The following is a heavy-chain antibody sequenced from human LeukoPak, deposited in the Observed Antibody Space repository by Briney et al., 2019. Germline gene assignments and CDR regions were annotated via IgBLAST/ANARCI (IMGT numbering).Heavy chain of an antibody. CDR3: ARILDSAWGELGY. J-gene: IGHJ4*02. D-gene: IGHD6-19*01. CDR1: GFSFSSYG. V-gene: IGHV3-30*02. CDR2: IRSDGSNK. Sequence: GGSLRLSRAGSGFSFSSYGMHWVRQAPGKGLEWMAFIRSDGSNKYYADSVKGRFTISRDNSKNTLYLQMNSLRAEDTAVYYCARILDSAWGELGYWGQGTLVTVSS.